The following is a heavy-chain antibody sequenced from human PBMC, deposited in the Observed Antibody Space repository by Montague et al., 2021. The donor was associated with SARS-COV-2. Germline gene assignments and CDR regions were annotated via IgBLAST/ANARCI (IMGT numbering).Heavy chain of an antibody. V-gene: IGHV4-59*08. CDR1: GGSVSSYY. Sequence: SETLSLTYTVSGGSVSSYYWSWIRQSPGKGLQWLGYIYYSGSTDYNPSLKSRVTMSVDTSKNQLSLKLSSVTAADTAVYYCVRLEAGDCSGGSCYSSWFDPWGQGTLVTVSS. D-gene: IGHD2-15*01. J-gene: IGHJ5*02. CDR2: IYYSGST. CDR3: VRLEAGDCSGGSCYSSWFDP.